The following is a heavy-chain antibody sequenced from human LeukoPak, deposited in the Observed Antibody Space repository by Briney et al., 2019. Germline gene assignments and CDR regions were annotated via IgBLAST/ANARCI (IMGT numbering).Heavy chain of an antibody. D-gene: IGHD5-18*01. CDR3: ARDPLGAAMVYYYGMDV. CDR1: GFTFSDYY. Sequence: GGFLRLSCAASGFTFSDYYMSWIRQAPGKGLEWVSYISSSGSTIYYADSVKGQFTISRDNAKNSLYLQMNSLRAEDTAVYYCARDPLGAAMVYYYGMDVWGQGTTVTVSS. J-gene: IGHJ6*02. CDR2: ISSSGSTI. V-gene: IGHV3-11*01.